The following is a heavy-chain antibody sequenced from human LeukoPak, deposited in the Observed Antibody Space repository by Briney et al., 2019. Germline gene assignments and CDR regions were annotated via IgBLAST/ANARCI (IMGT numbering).Heavy chain of an antibody. Sequence: GGSLRLSCAASGFTFSSSWILWVRQAPGKGLVWVSRIKTDGSGGSTTSYADSVKGRFTISRDNAKNTLFLQMNSLRAEDTAVYYCAKERAGAGEYWGQGTLVTVPT. D-gene: IGHD6-13*01. CDR2: IKTDGSGGSTT. CDR1: GFTFSSSW. CDR3: AKERAGAGEY. J-gene: IGHJ4*02. V-gene: IGHV3-74*01.